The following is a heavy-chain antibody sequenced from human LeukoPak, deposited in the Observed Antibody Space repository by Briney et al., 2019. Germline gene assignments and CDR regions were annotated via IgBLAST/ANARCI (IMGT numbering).Heavy chain of an antibody. Sequence: GGSLRLSCAASGFTVSSNYMSWVRQAPGKGLEWVSVIYSGGRTYYADSVKGRFTISRDNSKNTLYLQMNSLRAEDTAVYYCARGWLAAAGSRGYGMDVWGQGTTVTVSS. CDR3: ARGWLAAAGSRGYGMDV. D-gene: IGHD6-13*01. CDR1: GFTVSSNY. J-gene: IGHJ6*02. CDR2: IYSGGRT. V-gene: IGHV3-66*01.